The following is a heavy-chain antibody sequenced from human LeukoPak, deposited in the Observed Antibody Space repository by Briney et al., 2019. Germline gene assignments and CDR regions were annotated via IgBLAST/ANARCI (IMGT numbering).Heavy chain of an antibody. CDR1: GGSISSHY. V-gene: IGHV4-59*11. Sequence: PSETLSLTCTVSGGSISSHYWSWIRQSPGKGLEWIGYIYYSGSTNYNPSLKSRVTISVDTSKNQFSLKLSSVTAADTAVYYCARERAVTTYYYFDYWGQGTLVTVSS. CDR2: IYYSGST. J-gene: IGHJ4*02. CDR3: ARERAVTTYYYFDY. D-gene: IGHD4-17*01.